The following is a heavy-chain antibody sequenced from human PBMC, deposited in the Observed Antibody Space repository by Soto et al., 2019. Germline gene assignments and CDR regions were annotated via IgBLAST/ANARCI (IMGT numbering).Heavy chain of an antibody. D-gene: IGHD3-9*01. V-gene: IGHV3-21*01. J-gene: IGHJ4*02. Sequence: GRSLRLSCAASGFKCSSYSRNWILQAPSTRLEWVSSISSTSSYIYYADSVKGRFTISRANAKNSLYLQMNSLRAADTAVYYCAGSKYYEILTGYYPLGFGGQGTLVTVSS. CDR2: ISSTSSYI. CDR3: AGSKYYEILTGYYPLGF. CDR1: GFKCSSYS.